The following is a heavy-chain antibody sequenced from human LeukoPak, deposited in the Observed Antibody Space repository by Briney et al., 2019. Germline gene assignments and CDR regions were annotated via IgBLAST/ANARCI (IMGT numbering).Heavy chain of an antibody. D-gene: IGHD4-17*01. Sequence: GGSLRLSCAASGFIFSTYAMTWVRQAPGKGLEWVSVISGRGDSTYYADSVKGRFSISRDNSKNTVYLQMNSLRAGDTALYSCAKDRGVTIDSYYCYMDVWGKGTTVTVSS. V-gene: IGHV3-23*01. CDR2: ISGRGDST. CDR3: AKDRGVTIDSYYCYMDV. J-gene: IGHJ6*03. CDR1: GFIFSTYA.